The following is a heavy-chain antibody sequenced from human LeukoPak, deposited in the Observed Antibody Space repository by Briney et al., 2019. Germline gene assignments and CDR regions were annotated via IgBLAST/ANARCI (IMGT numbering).Heavy chain of an antibody. D-gene: IGHD2-15*01. V-gene: IGHV4-59*01. CDR1: GGSISSYH. Sequence: PSETLSLTCTVSGGSISSYHWSWFRQAPGKGLEWIGYLYNSGSTNFNPSLKSRVTISVDTSKNRFSLKLSSVTAADTAVYYCARAASGGGFDYWGQGTLVTVSS. CDR2: LYNSGST. CDR3: ARAASGGGFDY. J-gene: IGHJ4*02.